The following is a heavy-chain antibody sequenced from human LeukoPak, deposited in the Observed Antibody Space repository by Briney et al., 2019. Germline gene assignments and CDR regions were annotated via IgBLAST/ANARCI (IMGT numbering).Heavy chain of an antibody. Sequence: ASVTVSYTVSGYTLTELSMHWVRQAPGKGSEGMGGFDPEDGDTIYAQKFQGRVTMTEDTSTDTAYMELSSLRSEDTSVYYCATGYRTTTVNLIDYWGQGTLVTVSS. CDR2: FDPEDGDT. J-gene: IGHJ4*02. V-gene: IGHV1-24*01. D-gene: IGHD4-11*01. CDR1: GYTLTELS. CDR3: ATGYRTTTVNLIDY.